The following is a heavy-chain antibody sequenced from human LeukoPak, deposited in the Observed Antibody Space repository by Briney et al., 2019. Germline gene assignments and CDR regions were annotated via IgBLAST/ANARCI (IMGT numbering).Heavy chain of an antibody. CDR3: ARDNALDYGSGRDAFDI. CDR1: GGSISSSVYY. CDR2: IYYSGST. Sequence: PSETLSLTCTVSGGSISSSVYYWGWIRQPPGKGLEWIGSIYYSGSTNYNPSLKSRVTISVDTSKNQFSLKLSSVTAADTAVYYCARDNALDYGSGRDAFDIWGQGTMVTVSS. D-gene: IGHD3-10*01. V-gene: IGHV4-39*07. J-gene: IGHJ3*02.